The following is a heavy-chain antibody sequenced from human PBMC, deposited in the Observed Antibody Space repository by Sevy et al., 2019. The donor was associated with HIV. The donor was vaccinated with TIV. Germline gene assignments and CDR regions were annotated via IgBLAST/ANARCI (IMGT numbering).Heavy chain of an antibody. CDR1: GGSFSGYY. Sequence: TLSLTCAVYGGSFSGYYWSWIRQPPGKGLEWIGEINHSGSTNYNPSLKSRLTISVDTSKNQFSLKLGSVSAADTAVYYCARFAVAAKLTTYYYYGMDVWGQGTTVTVSS. V-gene: IGHV4-34*01. D-gene: IGHD1-1*01. CDR2: INHSGST. CDR3: ARFAVAAKLTTYYYYGMDV. J-gene: IGHJ6*02.